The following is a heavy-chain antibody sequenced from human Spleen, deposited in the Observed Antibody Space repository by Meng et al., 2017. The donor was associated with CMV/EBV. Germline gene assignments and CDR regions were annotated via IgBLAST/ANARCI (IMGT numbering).Heavy chain of an antibody. D-gene: IGHD1-20*01. CDR1: GFTFSSYG. Sequence: GGSLRLSCAASGFTFSSYGMHWVRQAPGKGLEWVAFIRYDGSNKYYADSVKGRFTISRDNSKNTLYLQMNSLRAEDTAVYYCAKDGGNWNDVWYFVLWGRGTLVTVSS. CDR2: IRYDGSNK. J-gene: IGHJ2*01. V-gene: IGHV3-30*02. CDR3: AKDGGNWNDVWYFVL.